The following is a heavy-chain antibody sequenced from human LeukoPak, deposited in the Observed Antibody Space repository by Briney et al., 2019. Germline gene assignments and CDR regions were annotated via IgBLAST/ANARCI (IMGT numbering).Heavy chain of an antibody. V-gene: IGHV3-30*03. CDR3: ARRSAAKDAFDI. CDR2: ISYDGSNK. CDR1: GFTFSSYG. D-gene: IGHD6-25*01. J-gene: IGHJ3*02. Sequence: GGSLRLSCAASGFTFSSYGMHWVRQAPGKGLEWVAVISYDGSNKYYADSVKGRFTISRDNSKNTLYLQMNSLRAEDTAVYYCARRSAAKDAFDIWGQGTMVTVSS.